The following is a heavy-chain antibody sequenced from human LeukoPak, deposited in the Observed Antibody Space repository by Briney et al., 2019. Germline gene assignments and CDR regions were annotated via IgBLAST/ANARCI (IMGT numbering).Heavy chain of an antibody. V-gene: IGHV3-73*01. J-gene: IGHJ4*02. Sequence: GGSLRLSCAASGFTFSGSAMHWVRQASGKGLEWVGRIRSKANSYATAYAASVKGRFTISRDDSKNTAYLQMNSLKTEDTAVYYCTIPVTPFDYWGLGTLVTVSS. CDR2: IRSKANSYAT. D-gene: IGHD4-17*01. CDR3: TIPVTPFDY. CDR1: GFTFSGSA.